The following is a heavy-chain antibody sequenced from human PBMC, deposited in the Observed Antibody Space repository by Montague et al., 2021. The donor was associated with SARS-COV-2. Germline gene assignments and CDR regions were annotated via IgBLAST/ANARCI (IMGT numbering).Heavy chain of an antibody. V-gene: IGHV3-33*08. Sequence: SLRLSCAASGFTFSIYGMHWVRQAPGKGLEWVALIWYDGSNKYYADSVKGRFTISRDNSKNTVYLQMNSLRAEDTAVFYCARDFDTAMKWCFDSWGQGILVTVSS. D-gene: IGHD5-18*01. CDR1: GFTFSIYG. J-gene: IGHJ4*02. CDR2: IWYDGSNK. CDR3: ARDFDTAMKWCFDS.